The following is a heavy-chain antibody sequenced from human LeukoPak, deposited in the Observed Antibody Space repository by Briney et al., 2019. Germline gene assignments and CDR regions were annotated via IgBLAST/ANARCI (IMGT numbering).Heavy chain of an antibody. J-gene: IGHJ4*02. CDR1: GFTVSSNY. V-gene: IGHV3-53*01. CDR2: ISGSGGST. D-gene: IGHD2-21*02. Sequence: AGGSLRLSCAASGFTVSSNYMSWVRQAPGKGLEWVSAISGSGGSTYYADSVKGRFTISSDNSKNSLYPQMNSLRAEDTAVYYCARVGDPWYFDYWGQGTLVTVSS. CDR3: ARVGDPWYFDY.